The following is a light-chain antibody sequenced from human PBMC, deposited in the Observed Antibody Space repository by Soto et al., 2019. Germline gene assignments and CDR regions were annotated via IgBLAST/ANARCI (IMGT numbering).Light chain of an antibody. Sequence: DIQLTQSPSFLSASVGDRVTITCRASQGISSSLAWYQQKPGKAPKLLIYAASSLQSGVPSRFSGSGSGTDFTLTINNLQPEDFATYYCQQANSFPRTFGPGTKVDNK. CDR1: QGISSS. J-gene: IGKJ3*01. CDR3: QQANSFPRT. CDR2: AAS. V-gene: IGKV1-12*01.